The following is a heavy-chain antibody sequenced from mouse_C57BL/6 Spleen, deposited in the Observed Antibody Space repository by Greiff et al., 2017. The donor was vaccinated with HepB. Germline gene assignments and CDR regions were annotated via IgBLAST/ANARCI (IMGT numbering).Heavy chain of an antibody. CDR1: GYTFTDYN. J-gene: IGHJ4*01. Sequence: SGPELVKPGASVKIPCKASGYTFTDYNMDWVKQSHGKSLEWIGDINPNNGGTIYNQKFKGKATLTVDKSSSTAYMELRSLTSEDTAVYYCARGSTMITTAVYYAMDYWGQGTSVTVSS. CDR3: ARGSTMITTAVYYAMDY. CDR2: INPNNGGT. V-gene: IGHV1-18*01. D-gene: IGHD2-4*01.